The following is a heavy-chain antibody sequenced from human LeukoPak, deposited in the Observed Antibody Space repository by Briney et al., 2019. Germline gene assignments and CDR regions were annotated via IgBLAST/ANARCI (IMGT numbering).Heavy chain of an antibody. D-gene: IGHD1-26*01. Sequence: SVKVSCKASGGTFSSYAISWVRQAPGQGLEWMGRIIPILGIANYAQKFQGRVTITADKSTSTAYMELSSLRSEDTAVYYCAASAPETPGGEWELACWGQGTLVTVSS. CDR3: AASAPETPGGEWELAC. CDR2: IIPILGIA. V-gene: IGHV1-69*04. J-gene: IGHJ4*02. CDR1: GGTFSSYA.